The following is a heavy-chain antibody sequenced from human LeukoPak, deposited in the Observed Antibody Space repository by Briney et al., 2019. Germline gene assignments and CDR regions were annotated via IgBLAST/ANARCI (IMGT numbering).Heavy chain of an antibody. Sequence: ASVKVSCKASGYTFTSYDINWVRQATGQGLEWMGWMNPNSGNTGYAQKFQGRVTITRNTSIRPAYMELSSLRSEDTAVYYCARGPLRGVRQKNWFDPWGQGTLVTVSS. J-gene: IGHJ5*02. D-gene: IGHD3-10*01. V-gene: IGHV1-8*03. CDR1: GYTFTSYD. CDR2: MNPNSGNT. CDR3: ARGPLRGVRQKNWFDP.